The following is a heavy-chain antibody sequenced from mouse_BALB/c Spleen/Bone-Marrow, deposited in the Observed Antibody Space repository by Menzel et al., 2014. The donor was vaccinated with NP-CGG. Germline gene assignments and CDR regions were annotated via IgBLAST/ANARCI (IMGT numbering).Heavy chain of an antibody. J-gene: IGHJ2*01. CDR2: ISSGGSYT. CDR1: GFTFSSYG. Sequence: EVQLQESGGDLVKPGGSLKLSCAASGFTFSSYGMSWVRQTPDKRLEWVATISSGGSYTYYPDSVKGRFTISRDNAKNTLSMQMSSLESEDTALYYCARQTSYDYDGYFDYWGQGTTLTVSS. V-gene: IGHV5-6*01. D-gene: IGHD2-4*01. CDR3: ARQTSYDYDGYFDY.